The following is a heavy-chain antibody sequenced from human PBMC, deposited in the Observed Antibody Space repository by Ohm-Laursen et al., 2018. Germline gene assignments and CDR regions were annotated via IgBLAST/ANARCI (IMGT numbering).Heavy chain of an antibody. J-gene: IGHJ4*02. CDR3: AKAHSGSYYVPFDY. CDR2: ISWNSGSI. D-gene: IGHD1-26*01. Sequence: SLRLSCAATGSTFDDYAMHWVRHAPGKGLEWVLGISWNSGSIGYADSVKGRFTISRDNAKNSLYLQMNSLRAEDTALYYCAKAHSGSYYVPFDYWGQGTLVTVSS. V-gene: IGHV3-9*01. CDR1: GSTFDDYA.